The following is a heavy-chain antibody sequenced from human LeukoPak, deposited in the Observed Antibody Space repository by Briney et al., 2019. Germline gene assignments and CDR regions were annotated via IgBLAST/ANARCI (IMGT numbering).Heavy chain of an antibody. V-gene: IGHV4-39*01. CDR2: IYYSGST. CDR3: ARHRGVVGVPAAPYYFDY. D-gene: IGHD2-2*01. CDR1: GGSISSSSYY. J-gene: IGHJ4*02. Sequence: SETLSLTCTVSGGSISSSSYYWGWIRQPPGKGLEWIGSIYYSGSTYYNPSLKSRVTISVDTSKNQFSLKLSSVTAADTAVYYCARHRGVVGVPAAPYYFDYWGQGTLVTVSS.